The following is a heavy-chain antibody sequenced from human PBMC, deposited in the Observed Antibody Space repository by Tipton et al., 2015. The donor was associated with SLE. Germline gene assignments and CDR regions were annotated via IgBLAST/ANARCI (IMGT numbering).Heavy chain of an antibody. CDR3: ASINSSSSSDY. Sequence: SLRLSCAASGFTFSTYWMSWVRQAPGKGLEWVANIKQGGSEKYYVDSVKGRFTISRDNAKNSLYLQMNSLRAEDTAVYYCASINSSSSSDYWGQGTLVTVSS. CDR1: GFTFSTYW. V-gene: IGHV3-7*01. CDR2: IKQGGSEK. D-gene: IGHD6-6*01. J-gene: IGHJ4*02.